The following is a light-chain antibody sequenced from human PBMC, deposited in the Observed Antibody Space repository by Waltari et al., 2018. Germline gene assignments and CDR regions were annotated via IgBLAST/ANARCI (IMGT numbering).Light chain of an antibody. CDR2: WAS. CDR3: QQYYSAWT. CDR1: QSVLYSSNNKNY. J-gene: IGKJ1*01. Sequence: DIVMTQSPDSLAVSLGERDTINCKSSQSVLYSSNNKNYLAWYQQKAGQPPKLLIYWASTRESGVPDRFSGSESGTDFSLTISSLQAEDVAVYYCQQYYSAWTFGQGTKVEIK. V-gene: IGKV4-1*01.